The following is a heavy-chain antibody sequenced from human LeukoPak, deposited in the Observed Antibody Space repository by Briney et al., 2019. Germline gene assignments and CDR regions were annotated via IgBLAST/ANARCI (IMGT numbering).Heavy chain of an antibody. D-gene: IGHD2-21*02. J-gene: IGHJ3*02. CDR1: GFTFWSHS. V-gene: IGHV3-21*01. CDR3: ASMGIVVLTAISSPDAIDI. Sequence: GGSLRLSCAASGFTFWSHSMEWVRQAPGKGLEWVSSISSSSSYIYYADSVKGRFTISRDNAKNSLYLQMNSLRAEDTAVYYCASMGIVVLTAISSPDAIDIWGQGTMVTVSS. CDR2: ISSSSSYI.